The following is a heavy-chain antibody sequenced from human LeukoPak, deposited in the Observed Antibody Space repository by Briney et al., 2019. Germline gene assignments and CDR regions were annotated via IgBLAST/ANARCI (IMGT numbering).Heavy chain of an antibody. CDR3: AKGRGGSGWTGFDY. J-gene: IGHJ4*02. Sequence: GGSLRLSCAASGFTFSSYSMNWVRQAPGKGLEWVSSISSSSSYIYYADSVKGRFTIARDNSKNTLYLQMNSLRAEDTAVYYCAKGRGGSGWTGFDYWGQGTLVTVSS. CDR2: ISSSSSYI. V-gene: IGHV3-21*04. CDR1: GFTFSSYS. D-gene: IGHD6-19*01.